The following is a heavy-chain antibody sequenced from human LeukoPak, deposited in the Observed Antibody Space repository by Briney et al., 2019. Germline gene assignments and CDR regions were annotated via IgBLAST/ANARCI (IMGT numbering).Heavy chain of an antibody. CDR3: ASQREEVGLFDI. CDR2: IYPGDSDT. V-gene: IGHV5-51*01. Sequence: KRGESLKISCKCSGYIFTSYWIGWVRQLPGKGLEWMGIIYPGDSDTRYSPSFQGQVTISADKSISTAYLQWSSLKASDTAMYYCASQREEVGLFDIWGQGTMVTVSS. J-gene: IGHJ3*02. CDR1: GYIFTSYW. D-gene: IGHD1-26*01.